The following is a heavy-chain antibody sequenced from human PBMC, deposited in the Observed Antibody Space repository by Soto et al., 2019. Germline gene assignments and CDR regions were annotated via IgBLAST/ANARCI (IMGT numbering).Heavy chain of an antibody. CDR1: GGSISSGGYY. V-gene: IGHV4-31*03. J-gene: IGHJ4*02. CDR3: ARGGYFFWAPDY. D-gene: IGHD3-3*01. Sequence: QVQLQESGPGLVKPSQTLSLTCTVSGGSISSGGYYWSWMRQHPGKGLEWIGYIHYSGSTYYNPSLESRVTISVDTSKNQFSLKLSSVTAADTAVYYCARGGYFFWAPDYWGQGTLVTVSS. CDR2: IHYSGST.